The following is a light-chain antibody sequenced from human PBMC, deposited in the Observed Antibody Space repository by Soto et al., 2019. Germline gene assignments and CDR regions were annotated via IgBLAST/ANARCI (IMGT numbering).Light chain of an antibody. CDR3: QQRSNWPIT. CDR2: DAP. J-gene: IGKJ5*01. Sequence: EIVLTQSPATLSLSPGERATLSCRASQRVSSYLAWYQQKPCQAPRLLIYDAPNRATGIPARFSGSGSGADFTLTISSLEPEDFAVYYCQQRSNWPITFGQGTRLAIK. CDR1: QRVSSY. V-gene: IGKV3-11*01.